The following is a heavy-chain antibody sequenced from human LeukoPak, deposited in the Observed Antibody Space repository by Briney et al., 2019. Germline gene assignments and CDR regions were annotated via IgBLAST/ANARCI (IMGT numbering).Heavy chain of an antibody. CDR3: ARVTLSEIVVFDI. CDR2: ISSYNGNT. V-gene: IGHV1-18*01. CDR1: GYTFTSYA. D-gene: IGHD2-15*01. Sequence: ASVKVSCKASGYTFTSYAITWVRQAPGQGLEWVGWISSYNGNTNDAQKLQGRVTMTTETSTSTAYMELRSLRSDDTAVYYCARVTLSEIVVFDIWGQGTMVTVSS. J-gene: IGHJ3*02.